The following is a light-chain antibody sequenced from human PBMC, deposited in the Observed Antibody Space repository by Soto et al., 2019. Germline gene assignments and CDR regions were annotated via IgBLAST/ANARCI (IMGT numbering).Light chain of an antibody. Sequence: EIVLTQSPGTLSLSPVERATLSCRASQSVSSSYLGWYQQKPGQAPRLLMYGASSRATGIPERFSGSGSGTDFTLTISRLEPEDFAVYYCQQYGSSPWTFGQGTKVDIK. CDR1: QSVSSSY. CDR3: QQYGSSPWT. J-gene: IGKJ1*01. CDR2: GAS. V-gene: IGKV3-20*01.